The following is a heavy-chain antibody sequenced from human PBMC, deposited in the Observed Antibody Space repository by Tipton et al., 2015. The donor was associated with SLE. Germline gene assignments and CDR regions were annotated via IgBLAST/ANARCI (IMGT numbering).Heavy chain of an antibody. D-gene: IGHD1-26*01. CDR2: INHSGST. CDR1: GFTFSSYA. V-gene: IGHV4-34*01. CDR3: ARATGGYFDY. J-gene: IGHJ4*02. Sequence: LSCAASGFTFSSYAMSWVRQAPGKGLEWIGEINHSGSTNYNPSLKSRVTISVDTSKNQFSLKLSSVTAADTAVYYCARATGGYFDYWGQGTLVTVSS.